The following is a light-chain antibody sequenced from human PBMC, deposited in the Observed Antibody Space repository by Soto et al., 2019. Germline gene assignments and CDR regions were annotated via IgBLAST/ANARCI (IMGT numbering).Light chain of an antibody. CDR1: SSDVGTYNY. Sequence: QSFLTQPASVSGSAGQSITISCTGTSSDVGTYNYVSWNQQHPGKAPKLMIYEVSNRPSGVSNRFSGSKSGNTASLTISGLQAEDEADYYCSSYTSSSTYVFGTGTKVTVL. CDR2: EVS. CDR3: SSYTSSSTYV. J-gene: IGLJ1*01. V-gene: IGLV2-14*01.